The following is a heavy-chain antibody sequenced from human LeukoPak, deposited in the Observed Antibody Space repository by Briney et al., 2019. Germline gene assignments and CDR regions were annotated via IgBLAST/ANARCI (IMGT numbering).Heavy chain of an antibody. V-gene: IGHV1-69*05. D-gene: IGHD3-10*01. CDR3: ARSFLFYYYGSGRSHDAFDI. CDR1: GGTFSSYA. CDR2: IIPIFGTA. Sequence: ASVKVSCKASGGTFSSYAISWVRQTPGQGLEWMGRIIPIFGTANYAQKFQGRVTITTDESTSTAYMELSSLRSEDTAVYYCARSFLFYYYGSGRSHDAFDIWGQGTMVTVSS. J-gene: IGHJ3*02.